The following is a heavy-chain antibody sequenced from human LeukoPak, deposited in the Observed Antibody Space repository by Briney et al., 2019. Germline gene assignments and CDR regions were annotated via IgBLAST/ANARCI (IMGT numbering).Heavy chain of an antibody. Sequence: GGSLRLSCAASGFTFSSYAMSWVRQAPGKGLEWVSAISGSGGSTYYADPVKGRFTISRDNSKNTLYLQMNSLRAEDTAVYYCASHTAMVLVLAFDIWGQGTMVTVSS. CDR3: ASHTAMVLVLAFDI. J-gene: IGHJ3*02. CDR1: GFTFSSYA. CDR2: ISGSGGST. D-gene: IGHD5-18*01. V-gene: IGHV3-23*01.